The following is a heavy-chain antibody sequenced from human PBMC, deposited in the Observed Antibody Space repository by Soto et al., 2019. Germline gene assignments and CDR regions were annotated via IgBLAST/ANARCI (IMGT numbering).Heavy chain of an antibody. V-gene: IGHV1-46*01. CDR2: IDPSGGST. D-gene: IGHD1-20*01. J-gene: IGHJ4*02. CDR1: GYTFTNYY. CDR3: ARSRNWRLGQN. Sequence: QVQLVQSGAEVKKPGASVKVSCKASGYTFTNYYMHWVRQAPGQGLEWMGIIDPSGGSTSYAQKFQGRVTMTRDTSTSTVYMEVSSLRSEDTAVYYCARSRNWRLGQNWGQGTLVTVSS.